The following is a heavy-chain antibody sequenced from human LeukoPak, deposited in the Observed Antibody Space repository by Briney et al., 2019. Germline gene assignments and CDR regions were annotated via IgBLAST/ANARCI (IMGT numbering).Heavy chain of an antibody. CDR1: GYSISSGYY. D-gene: IGHD6-19*01. CDR2: IYHSGST. J-gene: IGHJ4*02. CDR3: ATSGWYLLPGVY. V-gene: IGHV4-38-2*02. Sequence: SETLSLTCTVSGYSISSGYYWGWIRPPPGKGLEWIGSIYHSGSTYYNPSLKGRVTISVDTSKNQFSLKLSSVTAADTAVYYCATSGWYLLPGVYWGQGTLVTVSS.